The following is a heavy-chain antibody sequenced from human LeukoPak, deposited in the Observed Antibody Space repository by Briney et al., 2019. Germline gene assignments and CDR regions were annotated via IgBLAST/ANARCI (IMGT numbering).Heavy chain of an antibody. V-gene: IGHV4-34*01. CDR1: GGSFSGYY. J-gene: IGHJ3*02. CDR2: INHSGST. CDR3: ARGRDAFDI. Sequence: SETLSLTCAVYGGSFSGYYWSWIRQPPGKGLEWIGEINHSGSTNYNPSLKSRVTISVDTSKNQFSLKLSSETAADTAVYYCARGRDAFDIWGQGTMVTVSS.